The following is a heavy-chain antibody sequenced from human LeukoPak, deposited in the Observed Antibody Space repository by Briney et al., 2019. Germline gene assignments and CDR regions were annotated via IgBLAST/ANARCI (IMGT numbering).Heavy chain of an antibody. V-gene: IGHV4-61*02. CDR3: ARHTRSMVRGVIGY. Sequence: SQTLSLTCTVSDGSINIGGSYWSWIRQPAGKGLEWIGRISTSGSTYYNPSLKSRVTISVDTSKNQFSLKLSSVTAADTAVYYCARHTRSMVRGVIGYWGQGTLVTVSS. CDR1: DGSINIGGSY. J-gene: IGHJ4*02. D-gene: IGHD3-10*01. CDR2: ISTSGST.